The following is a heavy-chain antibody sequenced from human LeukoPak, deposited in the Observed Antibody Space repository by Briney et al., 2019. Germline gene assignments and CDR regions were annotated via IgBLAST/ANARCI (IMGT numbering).Heavy chain of an antibody. CDR2: INHSGST. CDR1: GGPFSGYY. D-gene: IGHD5-12*01. CDR3: ARGATTDY. J-gene: IGHJ4*02. Sequence: PSETLSLTCAVYGGPFSGYYWSWIRQPPGKGLEWIGEINHSGSTNYNPSLKSRVTISVDTSKNQFSLKLSSVTAADTAVYYCARGATTDYWGQGTLVTVSS. V-gene: IGHV4-34*01.